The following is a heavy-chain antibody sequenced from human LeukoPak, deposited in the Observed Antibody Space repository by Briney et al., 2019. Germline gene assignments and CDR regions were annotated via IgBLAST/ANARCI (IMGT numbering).Heavy chain of an antibody. D-gene: IGHD6-19*01. CDR2: ISSSSYI. CDR1: GFTFSNYW. CDR3: ARDRGGQWLVRATDY. J-gene: IGHJ4*02. V-gene: IGHV3-21*01. Sequence: GGSLRLSCAASGFTFSNYWMSWVRQAPGKGLEWVSSISSSSYIYYADSVKGRFTISRDNAKNSLYLQMNSLRAEDTAVYYCARDRGGQWLVRATDYWGQGTLVTVSS.